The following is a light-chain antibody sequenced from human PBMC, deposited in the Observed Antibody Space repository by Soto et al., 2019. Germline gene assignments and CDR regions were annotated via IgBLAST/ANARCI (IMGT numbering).Light chain of an antibody. CDR2: AAS. J-gene: IGKJ4*01. CDR3: QKYNSAALT. CDR1: QGISTY. V-gene: IGKV1-27*01. Sequence: DIQMTQSPSSLSASLGDRFTITCRALQGISTYLAWYQQKPGKVPKLLIYAASTLQSVVPSRFSGTGSGTDFTLTISSLQTGDGATYYCQKYNSAALTFGGGTKVEIK.